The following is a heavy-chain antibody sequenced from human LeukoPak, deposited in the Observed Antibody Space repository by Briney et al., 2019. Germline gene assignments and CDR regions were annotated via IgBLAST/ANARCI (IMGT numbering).Heavy chain of an antibody. CDR1: GFTFSSYW. D-gene: IGHD5-24*01. CDR2: INSDGGST. Sequence: PRGSLRLSCTASGFTFSSYWMHWVRQAPGKGLGWVSRINSDGGSTSYADSGKGRFTISRDNAKNTLYLQMNSLRAEDTAVYYCARRIQGMAPYYFDYWGQGTLVTVSS. J-gene: IGHJ4*02. CDR3: ARRIQGMAPYYFDY. V-gene: IGHV3-74*01.